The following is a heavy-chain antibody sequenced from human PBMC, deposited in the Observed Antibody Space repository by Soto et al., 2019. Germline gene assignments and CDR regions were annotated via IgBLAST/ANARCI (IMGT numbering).Heavy chain of an antibody. D-gene: IGHD3-22*01. CDR2: IYYSGII. CDR1: GGFINSGDYY. Sequence: SETLSLTCTVSGGFINSGDYYWSWIRQPPGKGLEWIAYIYYSGIIYYNPSLKSRVTMSADTSKNQFSLKLNSVTAADTAVYYCARMNYYDTSGYPFDYWGQGMMVTVSS. CDR3: ARMNYYDTSGYPFDY. J-gene: IGHJ4*02. V-gene: IGHV4-30-4*02.